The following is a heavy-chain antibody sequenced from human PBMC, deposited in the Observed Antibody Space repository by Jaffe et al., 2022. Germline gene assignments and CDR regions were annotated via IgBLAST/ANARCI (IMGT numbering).Heavy chain of an antibody. CDR3: ARGGYCSGGSCYSF. CDR2: IYTSGST. Sequence: QVQLQESGPGLVKPSQTLSLTCTVSGGSISSGSYYWSWIRQPAGKGLEWIGRIYTSGSTNYNPSLKSRVTISVDTSKNQFSLKLSSVTAADTAVYYCARGGYCSGGSCYSFWGQGTLVTVSS. V-gene: IGHV4-61*02. D-gene: IGHD2-15*01. J-gene: IGHJ4*02. CDR1: GGSISSGSYY.